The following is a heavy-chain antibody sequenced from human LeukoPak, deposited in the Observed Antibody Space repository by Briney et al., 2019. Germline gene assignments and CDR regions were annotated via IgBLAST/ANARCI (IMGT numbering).Heavy chain of an antibody. D-gene: IGHD5-12*01. Sequence: SGTLSLTCAVSGGSISSSNWWSWVRQPPGKGLEWIGEIYHSGSTNYNPSLKSRVTISVDKSKNQFSLKLSSVTAADTAVYYCARDSGQHKGYDWSYWGQGTLVTVSS. CDR1: GGSISSSNW. V-gene: IGHV4-4*02. CDR3: ARDSGQHKGYDWSY. J-gene: IGHJ4*02. CDR2: IYHSGST.